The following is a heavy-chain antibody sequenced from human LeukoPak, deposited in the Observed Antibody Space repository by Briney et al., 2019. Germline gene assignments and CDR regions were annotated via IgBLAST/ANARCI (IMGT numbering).Heavy chain of an antibody. J-gene: IGHJ5*02. CDR1: GFTFDDCA. CDR2: ISWNSGSI. D-gene: IGHD2-2*01. CDR3: AKGRDKYQLLSKNWFDP. Sequence: SLRLSCAASGFTFDDCAMHWVRQAPGKGLEWVSGISWNSGSIGYADSVKGRFTISRDNAKNSLYLQMNSLRAEDTALYYCAKGRDKYQLLSKNWFDPWGQGTLVTVSS. V-gene: IGHV3-9*01.